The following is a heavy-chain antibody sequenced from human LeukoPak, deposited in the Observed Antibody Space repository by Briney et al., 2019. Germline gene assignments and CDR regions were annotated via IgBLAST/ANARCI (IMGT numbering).Heavy chain of an antibody. D-gene: IGHD3-22*01. CDR3: TRAKSSYYYDSSGYTCFDY. CDR2: IRSKAYGGTT. V-gene: IGHV3-49*03. Sequence: PGGSLRLYCTASGFTFGDYAMSWFRQAPGKGLEWVGFIRSKAYGGTTEYAASVKGRFTISRDDSKSIAYLQMNSLKTEDTAVYYCTRAKSSYYYDSSGYTCFDYWGQGTLVTVSS. J-gene: IGHJ4*02. CDR1: GFTFGDYA.